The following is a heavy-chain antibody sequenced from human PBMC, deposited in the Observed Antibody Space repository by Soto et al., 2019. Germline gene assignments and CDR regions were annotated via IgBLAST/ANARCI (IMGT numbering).Heavy chain of an antibody. CDR3: ARLFGDYVGWFDP. CDR1: GGSITSGPYY. V-gene: IGHV4-31*03. J-gene: IGHJ5*02. CDR2: IYYTGST. D-gene: IGHD4-17*01. Sequence: QVQLQESGPGLVKPSQTLSLTCTVSGGSITSGPYYWSWIRQHPGKGLEWIGYIYYTGSTYSNPSLESRITMSVDTSKNQFSLKLRSVTAADTAVYYYARLFGDYVGWFDPWGQGTLVTVSS.